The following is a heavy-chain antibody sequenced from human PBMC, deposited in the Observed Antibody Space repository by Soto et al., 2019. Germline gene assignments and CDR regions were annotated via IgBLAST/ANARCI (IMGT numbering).Heavy chain of an antibody. D-gene: IGHD3-10*01. CDR3: ARANYGSGSNFDY. CDR1: GGSISSGGYS. CDR2: IYHSGST. J-gene: IGHJ4*02. Sequence: SETLSLTCAVSGGSISSGGYSWSWIRQPPGKGLEWIGYIYHSGSTYYNPSLKSRVTISVDKSKNQFSLKLSSVTAADTAVYYCARANYGSGSNFDYWGQGTLVTVSS. V-gene: IGHV4-30-2*01.